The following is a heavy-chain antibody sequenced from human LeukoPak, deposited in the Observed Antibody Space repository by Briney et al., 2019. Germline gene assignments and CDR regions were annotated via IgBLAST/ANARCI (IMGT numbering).Heavy chain of an antibody. CDR3: AREASYYYDSRGYYTDY. J-gene: IGHJ4*02. V-gene: IGHV4-59*12. Sequence: SETLSLTCTVSGGSISSYYWSWIRQPPGKGLEWIGYIYYSGSTNYNPSLKSRVTISVDTSKNQFSLKLSSVTAADTAVYYCAREASYYYDSRGYYTDYWGQGTLVTVSS. CDR1: GGSISSYY. D-gene: IGHD3-22*01. CDR2: IYYSGST.